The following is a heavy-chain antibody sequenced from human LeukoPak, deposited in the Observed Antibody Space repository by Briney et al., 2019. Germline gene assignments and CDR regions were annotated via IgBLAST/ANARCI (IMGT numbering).Heavy chain of an antibody. CDR3: AKVALGYCSSTSCHASGMDV. CDR2: ISWNSGSI. Sequence: PGRSLRLSCAGSGFIFNNYAMHWVRQPPGKGLEWVSGISWNSGSIDYADSVKGRFTISRDNAKNTLYLQMNSLRAEDTAVYYCAKVALGYCSSTSCHASGMDVWGQGTTVTVSS. V-gene: IGHV3-9*01. CDR1: GFIFNNYA. D-gene: IGHD2-2*01. J-gene: IGHJ6*02.